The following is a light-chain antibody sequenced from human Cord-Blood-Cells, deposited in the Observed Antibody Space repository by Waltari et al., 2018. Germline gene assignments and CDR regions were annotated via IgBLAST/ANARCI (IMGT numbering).Light chain of an antibody. J-gene: IGLJ2*01. CDR3: CSYAGSYTFDVV. CDR2: DFS. Sequence: QSALTQPRAVSGSPGQSVAISCTGTSSDVGGSIYLSWYQQHPGKAPKLMIYDFSKRPSGVPDRFSSSKSGNTASLTISGLQAEDEADYYCCSYAGSYTFDVVFGGGTKLTVL. CDR1: SSDVGGSIY. V-gene: IGLV2-11*01.